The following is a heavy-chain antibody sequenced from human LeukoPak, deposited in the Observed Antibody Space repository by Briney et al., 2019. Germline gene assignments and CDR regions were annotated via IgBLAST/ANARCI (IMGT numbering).Heavy chain of an antibody. CDR1: GGSFSGYY. V-gene: IGHV4-34*01. CDR3: ARGKSRVVRAASKGPYYFDY. Sequence: PSETLSLTCAVYGGSFSGYYWSWIRQPPGKGLEWIGEINHSGSTNYNPSLKSRVTISVDTSKNQFSLKLSSVTAADTAVYYCARGKSRVVRAASKGPYYFDYWGQGTLVTVSS. CDR2: INHSGST. J-gene: IGHJ4*02. D-gene: IGHD3-10*01.